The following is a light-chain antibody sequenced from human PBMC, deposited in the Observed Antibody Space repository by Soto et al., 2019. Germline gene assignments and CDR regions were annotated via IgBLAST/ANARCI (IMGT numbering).Light chain of an antibody. CDR1: SSDVGGYNY. Sequence: QSALTQPASVSGSPRQSITISCTGTSSDVGGYNYVSWYQQHPGKAPKLMIYEVSNRPSGVSNRFSGSKSGNTASLTISGLQAEDEADYYCSSYTSSSTPNWVFGGGTKVTVL. J-gene: IGLJ3*02. CDR2: EVS. V-gene: IGLV2-14*01. CDR3: SSYTSSSTPNWV.